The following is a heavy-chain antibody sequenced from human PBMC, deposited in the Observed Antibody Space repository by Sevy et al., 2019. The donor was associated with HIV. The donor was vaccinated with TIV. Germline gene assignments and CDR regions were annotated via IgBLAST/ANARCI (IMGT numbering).Heavy chain of an antibody. Sequence: GGSLRLSCAASGFTFSSYSMNWVRQAPGKGLEWVSSISSSSYIYHADSVKGRFTISSDNAKKSLSLQMNSLRADDTAVYYCARAEQVTMLVVFGGLYFDSWGQGTLVTVSS. J-gene: IGHJ4*02. D-gene: IGHD3-22*01. CDR3: ARAEQVTMLVVFGGLYFDS. CDR2: ISSSSYI. CDR1: GFTFSSYS. V-gene: IGHV3-21*01.